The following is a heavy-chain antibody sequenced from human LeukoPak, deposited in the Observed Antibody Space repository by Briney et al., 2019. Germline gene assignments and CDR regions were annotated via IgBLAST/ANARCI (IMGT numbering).Heavy chain of an antibody. J-gene: IGHJ4*02. CDR2: INHSGST. Sequence: SETLSLTCAVYGGSFSGYYWSWIRQPPGKGLEWIGEINHSGSTNYNPSLKSRVTISVDTSKNQFSLKLSFVTAADTAVYYCARGWRPYGDYDYWGQGTLVTVSS. V-gene: IGHV4-34*01. CDR3: ARGWRPYGDYDY. D-gene: IGHD4-17*01. CDR1: GGSFSGYY.